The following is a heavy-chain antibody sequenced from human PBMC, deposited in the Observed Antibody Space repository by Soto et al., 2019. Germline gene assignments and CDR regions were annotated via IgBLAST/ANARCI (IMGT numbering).Heavy chain of an antibody. J-gene: IGHJ5*01. CDR2: IYKSTTT. D-gene: IGHD2-15*01. V-gene: IGHV4-30-4*01. CDR3: ARGRYCLTGRCFPNWFDS. CDR1: GDSISTVDYF. Sequence: QVHLLESGPGVVKPSQTLSLTCSVSGDSISTVDYFWAWIRQPPGQALEYIGYIYKSTTTYYNPSFESRVAISLDTSKSQFSLNVTSVTAADTAVYFCARGRYCLTGRCFPNWFDSWGQGTLVTVSS.